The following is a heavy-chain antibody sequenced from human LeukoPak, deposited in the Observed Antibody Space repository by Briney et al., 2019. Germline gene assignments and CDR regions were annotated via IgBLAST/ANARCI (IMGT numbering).Heavy chain of an antibody. CDR3: ARGSALKGPRFPFDY. Sequence: ASVKVSCKASGYTFTDYYMHWVRQAPGQGLEWMGWINPNSGDTKYAQKFQGRVTMTRDTSISTAYVELSRLTSNDTAVYYCARGSALKGPRFPFDYWGQGTLVTVSS. CDR2: INPNSGDT. J-gene: IGHJ4*02. CDR1: GYTFTDYY. D-gene: IGHD4/OR15-4a*01. V-gene: IGHV1-2*02.